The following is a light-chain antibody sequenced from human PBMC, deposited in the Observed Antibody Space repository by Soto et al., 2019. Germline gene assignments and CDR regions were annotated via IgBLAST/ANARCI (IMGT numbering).Light chain of an antibody. Sequence: DIQMTQSPSSRSASAGDRVTITCRASQSIASHLNWYQHKPGKAPKLLIYTASSLQSGVPSRFSGSGYGTDFTLTIRSLQPEDFATYSCQHSHSTPLTFGGGTKVDIK. J-gene: IGKJ4*01. CDR1: QSIASH. CDR3: QHSHSTPLT. CDR2: TAS. V-gene: IGKV1-39*01.